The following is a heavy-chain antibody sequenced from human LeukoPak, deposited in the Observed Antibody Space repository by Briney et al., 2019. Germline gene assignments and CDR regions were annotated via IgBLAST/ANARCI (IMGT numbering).Heavy chain of an antibody. V-gene: IGHV4-38-2*01. CDR2: TYHSGST. D-gene: IGHD3-22*01. Sequence: SETLSLTCAVSGYFISSGYYWGWIRQPPGKGLEWIGSTYHSGSTYYNPSLKSRVTISVDTSKNQFSLKLSSVTAADTAVYYCARSVLYYYDSSGYRADAFDIWGQGTTVTVSS. CDR1: GYFISSGYY. J-gene: IGHJ3*02. CDR3: ARSVLYYYDSSGYRADAFDI.